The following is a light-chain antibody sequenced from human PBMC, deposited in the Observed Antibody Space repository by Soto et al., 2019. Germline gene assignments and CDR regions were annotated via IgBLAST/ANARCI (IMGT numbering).Light chain of an antibody. CDR1: SSDVGGYNY. CDR3: CSFAGDYPV. CDR2: DVY. V-gene: IGLV2-11*01. Sequence: QSVLTQPRSMSGSPGQSVTISCTGTSSDVGGYNYVSWYQQYPGKVPKLIIYDVYKRPSGVPDRFSGSKSGNTASLTISGLQAEDEADYYCCSFAGDYPVFGGGTKLTVL. J-gene: IGLJ2*01.